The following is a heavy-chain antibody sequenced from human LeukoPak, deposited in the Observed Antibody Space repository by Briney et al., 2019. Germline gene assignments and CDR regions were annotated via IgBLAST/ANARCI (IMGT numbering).Heavy chain of an antibody. CDR3: ARDSHSSGWTYFDS. CDR2: IYTSGST. V-gene: IGHV4-61*02. J-gene: IGHJ4*02. Sequence: SETLSLTCTVSGGSISSGGYYWSWMRQPAGKGLEWVGRIYTSGSTNYSPSLKSRVSISLDTSKNQFSLNLSSVTAADTAVYYCARDSHSSGWTYFDSWGQGTLVTVPS. CDR1: GGSISSGGYY. D-gene: IGHD6-19*01.